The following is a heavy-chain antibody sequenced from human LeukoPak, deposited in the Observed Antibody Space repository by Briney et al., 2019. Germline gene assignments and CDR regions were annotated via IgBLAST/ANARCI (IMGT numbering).Heavy chain of an antibody. V-gene: IGHV4-34*01. CDR2: INHSGST. D-gene: IGHD6-13*01. CDR3: ARADSSSWYHSPYYYYGMDV. CDR1: GGSFSGYY. J-gene: IGHJ6*02. Sequence: PSETLSLTCAVYGGSFSGYYWSWIRQPPGKGLEWIGEINHSGSTNYNPSLKSRVTISVDTSKNQFSLKLSSVTAANTAVYYCARADSSSWYHSPYYYYGMDVWGQGTTFIVSS.